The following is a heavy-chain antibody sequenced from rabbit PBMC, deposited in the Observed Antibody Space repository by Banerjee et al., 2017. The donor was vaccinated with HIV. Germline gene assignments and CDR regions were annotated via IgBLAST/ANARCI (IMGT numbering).Heavy chain of an antibody. V-gene: IGHV1S45*01. CDR2: IYAGSSGST. CDR1: GISFSSGYD. Sequence: QEQLEESGGGLVKPGASLTLTCTASGISFSSGYDMCWVRQAPGKGLEWIASIYAGSSGSTYYASWAKGRFTISRASSTTVTLQMTSLTAADTATYFCARGYAGYAGYGLWGPGTLVTVS. J-gene: IGHJ6*01. D-gene: IGHD7-1*01. CDR3: ARGYAGYAGYGL.